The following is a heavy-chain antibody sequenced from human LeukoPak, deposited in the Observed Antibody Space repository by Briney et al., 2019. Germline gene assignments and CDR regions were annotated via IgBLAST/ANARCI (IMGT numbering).Heavy chain of an antibody. J-gene: IGHJ3*02. CDR2: IYYSGGT. V-gene: IGHV4-59*08. D-gene: IGHD5-24*01. Sequence: SETLSLTCTISGGSISSYFWSWIRQPPGKGLEWIGYIYYSGGTSYNPSLKSRVTILVDTSKNQFSLKLRSVTAAVTAVYYCARHERDVPSDHAFDIWGQGTMVTVSS. CDR3: ARHERDVPSDHAFDI. CDR1: GGSISSYF.